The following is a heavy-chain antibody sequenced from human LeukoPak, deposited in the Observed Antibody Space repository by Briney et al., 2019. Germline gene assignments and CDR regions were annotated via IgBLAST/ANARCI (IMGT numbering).Heavy chain of an antibody. J-gene: IGHJ5*02. D-gene: IGHD1-1*01. Sequence: PSEPLSLTCVVSGYSISNDYYWGRIRQPPGKGLEWIGNIYHSGGSYYNPSLKSRVTILVDTSKNQFSLKLSSVTAADTAVYYCAKAGTTGIHHWFDPWGQGNLVTVS. CDR2: IYHSGGS. CDR1: GYSISNDYY. CDR3: AKAGTTGIHHWFDP. V-gene: IGHV4-38-2*01.